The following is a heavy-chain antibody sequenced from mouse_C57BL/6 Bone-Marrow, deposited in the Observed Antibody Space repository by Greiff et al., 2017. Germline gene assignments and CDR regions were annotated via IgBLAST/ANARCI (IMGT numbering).Heavy chain of an antibody. Sequence: VQLQQSGAELMKPGASVKLSCKATGYTFTGYWIEWVKQRPGHGLEWIGEILPGSGSTIYNEKFKGKATFTADTSSNTAYMQLSSLTTEDSAIYYCARRVTTAYWYFDVWGTGTTVTVSS. CDR1: GYTFTGYW. J-gene: IGHJ1*03. CDR2: ILPGSGST. CDR3: ARRVTTAYWYFDV. D-gene: IGHD1-2*01. V-gene: IGHV1-9*01.